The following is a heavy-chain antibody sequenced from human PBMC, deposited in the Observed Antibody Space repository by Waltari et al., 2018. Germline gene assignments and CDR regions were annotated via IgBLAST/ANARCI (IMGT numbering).Heavy chain of an antibody. CDR1: GGTFSSYA. Sequence: QVQLVQSGAEVKKPGSSVKVSCKASGGTFSSYAISWVRQAPGQGLEWMGGIIPIFGKANDAQKCQGRVTITADESTSTAYMELSSLRSEDTAVYYCARSLGYSGYEPRDYFDYWGQGTLVTVSS. CDR2: IIPIFGKA. V-gene: IGHV1-69*13. D-gene: IGHD5-12*01. J-gene: IGHJ4*02. CDR3: ARSLGYSGYEPRDYFDY.